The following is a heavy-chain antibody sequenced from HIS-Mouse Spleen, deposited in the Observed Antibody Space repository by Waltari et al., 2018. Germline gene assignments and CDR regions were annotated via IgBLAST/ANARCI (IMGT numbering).Heavy chain of an antibody. V-gene: IGHV3-33*01. J-gene: IGHJ3*02. CDR1: GFTFSSYG. CDR2: IWYDGSNK. CDR3: ARPQTGVFSAFDI. Sequence: QVQLVESGGGVVQPGRSLRLSCAASGFTFSSYGMHWVRQAPGKGLGWVAVIWYDGSNKYYADSVKGRFTISRDNSKNTLYLQMNSLRAEDTAVYYCARPQTGVFSAFDIWGQGTMVTVSS. D-gene: IGHD7-27*01.